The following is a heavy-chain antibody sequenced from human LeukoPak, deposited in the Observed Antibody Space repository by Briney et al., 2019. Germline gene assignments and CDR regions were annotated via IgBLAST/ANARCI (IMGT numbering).Heavy chain of an antibody. CDR3: ARDTQDYYDGSGYPVL. J-gene: IGHJ4*02. V-gene: IGHV1-69*04. Sequence: ASVKVSCKASGGTFSSYTYSWVRQAPGKGLKWMGRIIPILGIANYAQKFQGRVTITADKSTSTAYMELSSLRSEDTAVYYCARDTQDYYDGSGYPVLWGQGTLVTVSS. D-gene: IGHD3-22*01. CDR1: GGTFSSYT. CDR2: IIPILGIA.